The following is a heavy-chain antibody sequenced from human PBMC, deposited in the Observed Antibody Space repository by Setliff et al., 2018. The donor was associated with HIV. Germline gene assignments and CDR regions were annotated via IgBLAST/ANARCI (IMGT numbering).Heavy chain of an antibody. CDR1: GYTFTSYG. V-gene: IGHV1-18*01. J-gene: IGHJ4*02. Sequence: ASVKVSCKASGYTFTSYGISWVRQAPGQGLEWMGWISAYNGNTNYAQKLQGRVTMTTDTSTSTAYMELRSLRAEDTAIYYCAKEPSTCLAARPALCGYFDYWGQGTPVTVSS. CDR3: AKEPSTCLAARPALCGYFDY. CDR2: ISAYNGNT. D-gene: IGHD6-6*01.